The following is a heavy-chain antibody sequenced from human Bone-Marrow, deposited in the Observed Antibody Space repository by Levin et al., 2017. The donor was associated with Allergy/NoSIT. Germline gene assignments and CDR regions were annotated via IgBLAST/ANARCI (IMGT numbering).Heavy chain of an antibody. CDR2: ISSSGSTI. CDR3: VRDVATY. D-gene: IGHD2-21*01. V-gene: IGHV3-48*03. Sequence: GGSLRLSCAASGFSFSSYDMNWFRQAPGKGLEWISYISSSGSTIYYADSVRGRVTISRDNAKNSLYLQMNSLRAEDTAVYYCVRDVATYWGQGTLVTVSS. CDR1: GFSFSSYD. J-gene: IGHJ4*02.